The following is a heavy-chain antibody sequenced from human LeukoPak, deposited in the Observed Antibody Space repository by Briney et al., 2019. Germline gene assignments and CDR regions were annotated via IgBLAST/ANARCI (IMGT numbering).Heavy chain of an antibody. CDR1: GGTFSSYA. CDR3: ARDRPFPYYYDSSGYYSPAPYYYYYMDV. CDR2: IIPIFGTA. J-gene: IGHJ6*03. D-gene: IGHD3-22*01. V-gene: IGHV1-69*05. Sequence: ASVKVSCKASGGTFSSYAISWVRQAPGQGLEWMGRIIPIFGTANYAQKFQGRVTITTDESTSTAYMELSSLRSEDTAVYYRARDRPFPYYYDSSGYYSPAPYYYYYMDVWGKGTTVTVSS.